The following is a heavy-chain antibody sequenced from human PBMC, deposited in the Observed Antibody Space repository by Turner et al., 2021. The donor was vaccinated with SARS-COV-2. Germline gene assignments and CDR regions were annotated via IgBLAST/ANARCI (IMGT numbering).Heavy chain of an antibody. V-gene: IGHV4-31*03. D-gene: IGHD6-19*01. Sequence: QVQLQESGPGLVKRSQTLSLTCTVSGGSISSGGYYWSWIRQHPGKGLEWIGYIHYSGSTYYNPSLKSRVTISVDTSKNQFSLKLSSVTAADTAVYYCARHGFSGWDGGGMDVWGQGTTVTVSS. CDR3: ARHGFSGWDGGGMDV. CDR1: GGSISSGGYY. CDR2: IHYSGST. J-gene: IGHJ6*02.